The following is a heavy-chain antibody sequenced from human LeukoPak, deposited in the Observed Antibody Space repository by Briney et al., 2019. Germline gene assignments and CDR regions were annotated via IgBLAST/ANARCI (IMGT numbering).Heavy chain of an antibody. V-gene: IGHV1-2*02. J-gene: IGHJ4*02. D-gene: IGHD2-8*01. CDR1: GYTFTGYY. Sequence: GASVKVSCKASGYTFTGYYMHWVRQAPGQGLEWMGWINPNSGGTNYAQKFQGRVTMTRDTSISTAYMELSSLRSEDTAVYYCARGLRYCTNGVCPDNFDYWGEGTLVTVSS. CDR2: INPNSGGT. CDR3: ARGLRYCTNGVCPDNFDY.